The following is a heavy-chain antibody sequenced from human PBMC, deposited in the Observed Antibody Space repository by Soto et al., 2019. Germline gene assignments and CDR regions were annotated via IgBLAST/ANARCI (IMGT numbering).Heavy chain of an antibody. CDR1: GFTFSSYG. V-gene: IGHV3-30*18. CDR3: AKGSGYCSGGSCWGDWFDP. CDR2: ISYDGSNK. J-gene: IGHJ5*02. Sequence: PGGSLRLSCAASGFTFSSYGMHWVRQAPGKGLEWVAVISYDGSNKYYADSVKGRFTISRDNSKNTLYLQMNSLRAEDTAVYYCAKGSGYCSGGSCWGDWFDPWGQGTLVTVSS. D-gene: IGHD2-15*01.